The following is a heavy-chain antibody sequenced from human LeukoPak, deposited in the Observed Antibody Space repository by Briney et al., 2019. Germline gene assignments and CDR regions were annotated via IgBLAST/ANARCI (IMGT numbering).Heavy chain of an antibody. CDR1: GGSISSSSYY. D-gene: IGHD3-22*01. V-gene: IGHV4-39*01. CDR3: ARATDYYESSGYFDY. Sequence: SETLSLTCTVSGGSISSSSYYWGWIRQPPGKGLEWIGSIYYSGSTYYKPSLKSRVTISVDTSKNQFSLKLSSVTAADTAVYYCARATDYYESSGYFDYWGQGTLVTVSS. CDR2: IYYSGST. J-gene: IGHJ4*02.